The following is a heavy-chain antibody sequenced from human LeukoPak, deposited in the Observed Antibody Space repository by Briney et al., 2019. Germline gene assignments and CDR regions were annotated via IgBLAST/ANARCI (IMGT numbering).Heavy chain of an antibody. D-gene: IGHD2-2*01. V-gene: IGHV4-59*01. CDR2: IYYSGST. CDR1: GGSISSYY. J-gene: IGHJ5*02. Sequence: SETLSLTCTVSGGSISSYYWGWIRQPPGKGLEWIGYIYYSGSTNYNPSLKSRVTISVDTSKNQFSLKLSSVTAADTAVYYCARARYCSSTSCPVVLDPCGQGTLVTVSS. CDR3: ARARYCSSTSCPVVLDP.